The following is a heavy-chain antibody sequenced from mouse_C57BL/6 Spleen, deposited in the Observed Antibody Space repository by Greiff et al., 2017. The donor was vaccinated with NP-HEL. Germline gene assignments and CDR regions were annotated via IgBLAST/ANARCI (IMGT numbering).Heavy chain of an antibody. D-gene: IGHD2-3*01. CDR3: ARGIYDGYPHWYFDV. CDR2: ILPSIGRT. J-gene: IGHJ1*03. Sequence: QVQLKQSGSELRSPGSSVKLSCKDFDSEVFPIAYMSWVRQKPGHGFEWIGGILPSIGRTIYGEKFEDKATLDADTLSNTAYLELNSLTSEDSAIYYCARGIYDGYPHWYFDVWGTGTTVTVSS. CDR1: DSEVFPIAY. V-gene: IGHV15-2*01.